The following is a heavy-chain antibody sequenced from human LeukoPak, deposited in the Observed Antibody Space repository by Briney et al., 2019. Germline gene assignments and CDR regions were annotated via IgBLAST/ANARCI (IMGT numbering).Heavy chain of an antibody. CDR1: GFTVSSYA. CDR2: ISGSGVSA. V-gene: IGHV3-23*01. J-gene: IGHJ3*02. Sequence: GSLRLSCPASGFTVSSYAMSWVRQAPGKGLEWVSAISGSGVSAYYADSVKGRFTISRDNSKNTLYLRMNSLRAEGTAVYCCAKGVVVFDIWGQGTIVSVS. D-gene: IGHD2-15*01. CDR3: AKGVVVFDI.